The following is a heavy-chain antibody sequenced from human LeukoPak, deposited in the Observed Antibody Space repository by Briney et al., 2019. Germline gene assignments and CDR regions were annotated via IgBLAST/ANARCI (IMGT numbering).Heavy chain of an antibody. CDR3: AHLGYCSGGSCPNFDY. Sequence: PSETLSLTCTVSGGSISSGYYWGWIRQPPGKGLEWIGSIYHSGSTYYNPSLKSRVTISVDTSKNQFSLKLSSVTAADTAVYYCAHLGYCSGGSCPNFDYWGQGTLVTVSS. D-gene: IGHD2-15*01. V-gene: IGHV4-38-2*02. CDR1: GGSISSGYY. CDR2: IYHSGST. J-gene: IGHJ4*02.